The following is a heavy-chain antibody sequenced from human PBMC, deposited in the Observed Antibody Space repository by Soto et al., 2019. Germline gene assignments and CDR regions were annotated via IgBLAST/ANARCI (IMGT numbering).Heavy chain of an antibody. J-gene: IGHJ6*02. CDR3: ARAHINYYGMDV. Sequence: ASEKVSCKASGATFSSYAISWVRQARGEGLEWMGGIIPIFGTANYAQKFQGRVTITADESTSTAYMELSSLRSEDTAVYYCARAHINYYGMDVWGQRTTGTV. CDR2: IIPIFGTA. CDR1: GATFSSYA. V-gene: IGHV1-69*13.